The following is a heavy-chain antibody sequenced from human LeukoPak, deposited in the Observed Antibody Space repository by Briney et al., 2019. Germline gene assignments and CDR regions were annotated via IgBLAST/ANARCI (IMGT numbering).Heavy chain of an antibody. V-gene: IGHV1-2*02. CDR3: ARESGTPGNYFDY. J-gene: IGHJ4*02. CDR2: INPNSGDT. Sequence: GASVKVSCKASGYTFTGYYMHWVRQAPGQGPEWMGWINPNSGDTHYAQKFQGRVTLTRDTSITTVYMELSRLTSDDTAVYYCARESGTPGNYFDYWGQGTLVTVSS. CDR1: GYTFTGYY. D-gene: IGHD1-26*01.